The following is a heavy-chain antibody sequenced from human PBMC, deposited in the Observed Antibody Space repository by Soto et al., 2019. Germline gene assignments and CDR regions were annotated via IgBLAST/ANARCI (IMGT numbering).Heavy chain of an antibody. Sequence: QGQLVQSGPEVREPGASVKVSCKASGYMFTTYGVTWVRQAPGQRLEWMGWIATYNYKTVYAQRFQDRVTITIDIPSTTAYLEVTSLSSDDTAVYYCARQGCLGTNCYSNWLAPWGQGTLVTVSS. CDR2: IATYNYKT. J-gene: IGHJ5*02. V-gene: IGHV1-18*01. CDR1: GYMFTTYG. D-gene: IGHD2-2*01. CDR3: ARQGCLGTNCYSNWLAP.